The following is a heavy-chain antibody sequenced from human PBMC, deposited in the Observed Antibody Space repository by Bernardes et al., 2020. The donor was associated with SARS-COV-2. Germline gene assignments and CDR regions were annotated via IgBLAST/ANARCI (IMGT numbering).Heavy chain of an antibody. CDR2: INHSGST. J-gene: IGHJ6*02. CDR1: GGSFSGYY. Sequence: SETLSLTCAVYGGSFSGYYWSWIRQPPGKGLEWIGEINHSGSTNYNPSLKSRVTISVDTSKNQFSLKLSSVTAADTAVYYCARGRSSSSWLYYYYYGMDVWGQGTTVTVSS. D-gene: IGHD6-13*01. V-gene: IGHV4-34*01. CDR3: ARGRSSSSWLYYYYYGMDV.